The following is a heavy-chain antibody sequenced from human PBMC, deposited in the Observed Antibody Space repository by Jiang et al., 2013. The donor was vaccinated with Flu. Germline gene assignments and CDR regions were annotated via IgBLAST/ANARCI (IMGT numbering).Heavy chain of an antibody. Sequence: QTLSLTCAISGDSVSSISAAWNWIRQSPSRGLEWLGRTYYRSKWYDDYAVSVKSRITVNADTSKNQFSLQLNSVTPEDTAVYYCAGIAMIGADPAGMDVWGQGTAVAVSS. J-gene: IGHJ6*02. CDR2: TYYRSKWYD. CDR3: AGIAMIGADPAGMDV. V-gene: IGHV6-1*01. CDR1: GDSVSSISAA. D-gene: IGHD2-21*01.